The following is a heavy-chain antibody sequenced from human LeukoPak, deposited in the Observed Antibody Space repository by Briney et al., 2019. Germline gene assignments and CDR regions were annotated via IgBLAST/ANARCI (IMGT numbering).Heavy chain of an antibody. V-gene: IGHV3-21*01. D-gene: IGHD6-13*01. CDR2: ISSSSSYI. CDR3: ARDLRKQLVGDFDY. J-gene: IGHJ4*02. CDR1: GFTFSSYW. Sequence: PGGSLRLSCAASGFTFSSYWMHWVRQAPGKGLEWVSSISSSSSYIYYADSVKGRFTISRDNAKNSLYLQMNSLRAEDTAVYYCARDLRKQLVGDFDYWGQGTLVTVSS.